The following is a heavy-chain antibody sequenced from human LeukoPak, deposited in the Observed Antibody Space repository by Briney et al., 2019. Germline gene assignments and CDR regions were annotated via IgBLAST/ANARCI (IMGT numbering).Heavy chain of an antibody. Sequence: GGSLRLSCAASGFTFNSAWLSWVRQAPGKGLEWVGLIKTKGGAETTVYDAPVKGRFTISRDDSKNTVYLQINSLKTEDTAVYYCAADFTNDIYPVDYWGQGTLVTVSS. V-gene: IGHV3-15*01. CDR1: GFTFNSAW. CDR2: IKTKGGAETT. CDR3: AADFTNDIYPVDY. D-gene: IGHD2-8*01. J-gene: IGHJ4*02.